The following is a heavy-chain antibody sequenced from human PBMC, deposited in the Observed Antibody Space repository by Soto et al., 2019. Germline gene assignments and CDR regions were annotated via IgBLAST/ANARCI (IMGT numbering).Heavy chain of an antibody. CDR2: IWYDGSNE. CDR3: ARDRRGSGWYEYFEY. J-gene: IGHJ4*02. Sequence: QVQLEESGGGVVQTGRSLRLSCAAYGFTFSSYGMHWVRKAPGKGLEWVAVIWYDGSNENYADSVKGRFTISRDNSKNTMYLQMNRLRDEDTALYYCARDRRGSGWYEYFEYWGQGTRVTV. V-gene: IGHV3-33*01. D-gene: IGHD6-19*01. CDR1: GFTFSSYG.